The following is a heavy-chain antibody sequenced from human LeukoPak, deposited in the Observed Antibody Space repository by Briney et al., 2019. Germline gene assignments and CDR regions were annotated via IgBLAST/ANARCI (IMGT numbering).Heavy chain of an antibody. Sequence: SSETLSLTCAVYGGSFSGYYWSWLRQPPGKGLEWIGEINHSGSTNYNPSLKSRVTISVDTSKNQFSLKLSSVTAADTTVYYCARSGRIAAAGTVYYYMDVWGKGTTVTVSS. J-gene: IGHJ6*03. CDR1: GGSFSGYY. V-gene: IGHV4-34*01. CDR2: INHSGST. CDR3: ARSGRIAAAGTVYYYMDV. D-gene: IGHD6-13*01.